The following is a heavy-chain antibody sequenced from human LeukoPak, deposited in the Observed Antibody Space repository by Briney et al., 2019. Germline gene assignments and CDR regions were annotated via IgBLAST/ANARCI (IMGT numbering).Heavy chain of an antibody. Sequence: ASVKVSCKASCYTFTSYGVSWVRQAPGQGLEWMGWISAFNGNTNYAQMLQGRVTMTTDTSTSTAYMELRSLRSDDTAVYYCARDPYSSGWYSIDYYYGMDVWGQGTTVTVSS. V-gene: IGHV1-18*01. CDR1: CYTFTSYG. CDR3: ARDPYSSGWYSIDYYYGMDV. J-gene: IGHJ6*02. D-gene: IGHD6-19*01. CDR2: ISAFNGNT.